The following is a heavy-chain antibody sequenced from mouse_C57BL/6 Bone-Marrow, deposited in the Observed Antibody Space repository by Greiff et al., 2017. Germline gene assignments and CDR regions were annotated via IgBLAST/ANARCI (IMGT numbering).Heavy chain of an antibody. D-gene: IGHD2-4*01. Sequence: VQLKQSVAELVRPGASVKLSCTASGFNIKNTYMHWVKQRPEQGLEWIGRIDPANGNTKSAPKFQGQATITADTSYNTAYLQLRSLTSEDTAIYYCARSPIYYDYYWYFDVWGTGTTVTVSS. J-gene: IGHJ1*03. CDR3: ARSPIYYDYYWYFDV. CDR1: GFNIKNTY. V-gene: IGHV14-3*01. CDR2: IDPANGNT.